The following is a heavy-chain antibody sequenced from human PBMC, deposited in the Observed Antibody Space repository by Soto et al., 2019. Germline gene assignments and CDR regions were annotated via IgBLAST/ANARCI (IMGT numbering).Heavy chain of an antibody. J-gene: IGHJ6*02. Sequence: PGESLKISCKGSGYSFTSYWISWVRQMPGKGLEWMGRIDPSDSCTNYSPSFQGHVTISADKSISTAYLQWSSLKASDTAMYYCARRGDTSRYYGMDVWGQGTTVTVSS. CDR2: IDPSDSCT. V-gene: IGHV5-10-1*01. D-gene: IGHD2-21*01. CDR3: ARRGDTSRYYGMDV. CDR1: GYSFTSYW.